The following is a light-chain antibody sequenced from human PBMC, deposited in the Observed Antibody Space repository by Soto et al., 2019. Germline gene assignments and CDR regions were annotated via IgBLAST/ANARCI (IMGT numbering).Light chain of an antibody. V-gene: IGKV3-11*01. CDR3: QQRSNWAT. J-gene: IGKJ3*01. Sequence: EIVLTQSPATLCLSPGERATLSCRASQSVSRNLAWYQQKPGQAPRLLIYDASNRATGIPARFSGSGSVTDFTLTISSLEPEDFAVYYCQQRSNWATLGPGPKVDIK. CDR1: QSVSRN. CDR2: DAS.